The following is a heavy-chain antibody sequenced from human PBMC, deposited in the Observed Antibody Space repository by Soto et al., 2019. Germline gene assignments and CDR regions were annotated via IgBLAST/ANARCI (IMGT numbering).Heavy chain of an antibody. V-gene: IGHV2-5*02. CDR3: VHLLTGGHIDA. CDR2: IYWDDDK. D-gene: IGHD3-16*01. J-gene: IGHJ5*02. CDR1: GFSLSSSGVG. Sequence: QITLKESGPSLVKPTETLTLTCTFSGFSLSSSGVGVAWIRQPPGKPLEWLALIYWDDDKYTSPSLKSRLTITKDTSKNQVVLLMTNMVPVDTATYFCVHLLTGGHIDAWGQVTLVTVSS.